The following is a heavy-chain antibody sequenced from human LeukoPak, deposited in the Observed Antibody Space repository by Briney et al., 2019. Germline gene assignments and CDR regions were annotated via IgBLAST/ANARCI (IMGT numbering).Heavy chain of an antibody. CDR3: ARRMYYYDSSGYYFWFDP. J-gene: IGHJ5*02. D-gene: IGHD3-22*01. Sequence: ASVKVSCKASGYTFTSYYMHWVRQAPGQGLEWMGIINPGGGSTSYAQKFQGRVTMTRDTSTSTVYMELSSLRSEDTAVYYCARRMYYYDSSGYYFWFDPWGQGTLVTVSS. V-gene: IGHV1-46*03. CDR2: INPGGGST. CDR1: GYTFTSYY.